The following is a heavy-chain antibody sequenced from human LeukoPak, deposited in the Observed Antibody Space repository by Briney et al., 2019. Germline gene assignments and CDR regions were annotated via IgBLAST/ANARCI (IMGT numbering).Heavy chain of an antibody. Sequence: GAGVKVSRKASGDTLSSYANSWVRHAPGQGLEWMGGTITTFGTANYAQKFQGSVTITTDESTSTAYMELSSLRSEDTAVYYCARDIGIGSGYYHYYYYMDVWGKGTMVTVSS. CDR2: TITTFGTA. CDR1: GDTLSSYA. CDR3: ARDIGIGSGYYHYYYYMDV. V-gene: IGHV1-69*05. J-gene: IGHJ6*03. D-gene: IGHD3-3*01.